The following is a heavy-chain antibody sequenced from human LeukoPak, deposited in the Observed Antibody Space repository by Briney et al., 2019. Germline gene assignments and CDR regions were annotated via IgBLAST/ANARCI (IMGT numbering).Heavy chain of an antibody. CDR1: GFTFSNYG. Sequence: PGGSLRLSCAASGFTFSNYGMHWVRQAPGKGLEWVAFIRYDGSNKYYADSVKGRFTISRDNSKNTLYLQMNSLRAEDTAVYYCAKLRLAITFGGVIARTDMDVWGKGTTVTISS. V-gene: IGHV3-30*02. CDR2: IRYDGSNK. D-gene: IGHD3-16*02. CDR3: AKLRLAITFGGVIARTDMDV. J-gene: IGHJ6*03.